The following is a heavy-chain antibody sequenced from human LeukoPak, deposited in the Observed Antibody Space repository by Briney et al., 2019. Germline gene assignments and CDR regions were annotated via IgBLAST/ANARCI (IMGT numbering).Heavy chain of an antibody. Sequence: PGESLKISCKASGYTSSTFWIGWVRQMPGRGLEWMGIIYRGDSDTRYSPSFQGQVTISVDKSISTAYLEWSSLKASDTAIYYCARNCNYLDAFNVWGQGTMVTVS. CDR1: GYTSSTFW. J-gene: IGHJ3*01. CDR3: ARNCNYLDAFNV. D-gene: IGHD4-11*01. CDR2: IYRGDSDT. V-gene: IGHV5-51*01.